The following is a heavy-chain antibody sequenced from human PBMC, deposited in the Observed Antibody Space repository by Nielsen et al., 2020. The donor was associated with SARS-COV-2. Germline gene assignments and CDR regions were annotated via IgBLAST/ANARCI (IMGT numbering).Heavy chain of an antibody. CDR1: GFTVSSNY. Sequence: GGSLRLSCAASGFTVSSNYMSWVRQAPGKGLEWVSVIYSGGSTYYADSVKGRFTISRDNSKNTLYLQMNSLRAEDTAVYYCARASVERHYYDSSGYFGYFDYWGQGTLVTVSS. CDR2: IYSGGST. D-gene: IGHD3-22*01. V-gene: IGHV3-53*01. CDR3: ARASVERHYYDSSGYFGYFDY. J-gene: IGHJ4*02.